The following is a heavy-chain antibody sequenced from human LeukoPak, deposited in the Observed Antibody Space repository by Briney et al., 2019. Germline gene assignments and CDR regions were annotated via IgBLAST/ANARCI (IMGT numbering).Heavy chain of an antibody. Sequence: PGGSLRLSCAASGFMFSSYGMSWVRQAPGKGLEWVSGISGSGISTYYPDSVKGRFIISRDNSKNTLYLQMGSLRAEDMAVYYCARVGYSSSSAYFDYWGQGTLVTVSS. J-gene: IGHJ4*02. D-gene: IGHD6-6*01. CDR1: GFMFSSYG. CDR2: ISGSGIST. CDR3: ARVGYSSSSAYFDY. V-gene: IGHV3-23*01.